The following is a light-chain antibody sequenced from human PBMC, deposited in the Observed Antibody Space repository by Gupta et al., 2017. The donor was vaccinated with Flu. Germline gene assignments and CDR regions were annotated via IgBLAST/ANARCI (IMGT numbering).Light chain of an antibody. V-gene: IGKV3-20*01. J-gene: IGKJ1*01. CDR2: DAS. CDR3: QQYGSSPWT. CDR1: PSVRSNY. Sequence: EIVLMQSPGTLSLSPGERATLSCRASPSVRSNYLGWYQQKPGQAPRLLMYDASTRATGTPDRFSGSGTGTDFSLTISRLEPEDFAVYYCQQYGSSPWTFGQGTKVEIK.